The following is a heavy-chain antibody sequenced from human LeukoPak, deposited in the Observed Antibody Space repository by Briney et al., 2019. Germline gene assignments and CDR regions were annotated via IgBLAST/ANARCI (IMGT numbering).Heavy chain of an antibody. CDR3: ARALVVEKYFDY. D-gene: IGHD2-15*01. CDR1: GGSISSGDYF. V-gene: IGHV4-30-4*01. Sequence: SETLSPTCTVSGGSISSGDYFWSWIRLPPGKGLEWIGYIYYSGAAYYSPSLKSRATISVDTSNNQFSLKLTSVTAADTAVYYCARALVVEKYFDYWGQGTLVTVSS. J-gene: IGHJ4*02. CDR2: IYYSGAA.